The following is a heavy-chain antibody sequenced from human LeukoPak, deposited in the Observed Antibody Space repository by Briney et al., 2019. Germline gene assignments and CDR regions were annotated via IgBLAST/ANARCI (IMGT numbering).Heavy chain of an antibody. CDR3: ARITFYYGMDV. V-gene: IGHV3-48*04. CDR1: GFSFRSYA. J-gene: IGHJ6*02. CDR2: IDSSASAI. Sequence: GGSLRLSCAASGFSFRSYAMNWVRQAPGKGLEWVSYIDSSASAIYYADSVKGRFTISRDNAKNSLDLQMSSLRAEDTAVYYCARITFYYGMDVWGQGTTVTVSS. D-gene: IGHD1-14*01.